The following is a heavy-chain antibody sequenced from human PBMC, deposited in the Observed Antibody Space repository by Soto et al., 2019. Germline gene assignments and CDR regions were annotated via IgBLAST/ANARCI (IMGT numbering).Heavy chain of an antibody. CDR2: IYYSGST. Sequence: QLQLQESGPGLVKPSETLSLTCTVSGGSISSSSYYWGWIRQPPGKGLEWIGSIYYSGSTYYNPSLKSRVTISVDTSKNQFSLKLSSVTAADTAVYYCARLGPPDTGYSSSWYGKLFDYWGQGTLVTVSS. J-gene: IGHJ4*02. D-gene: IGHD6-13*01. CDR3: ARLGPPDTGYSSSWYGKLFDY. CDR1: GGSISSSSYY. V-gene: IGHV4-39*01.